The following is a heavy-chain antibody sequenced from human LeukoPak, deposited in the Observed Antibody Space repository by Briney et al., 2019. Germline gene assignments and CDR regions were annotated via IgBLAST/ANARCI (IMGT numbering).Heavy chain of an antibody. D-gene: IGHD6-13*01. J-gene: IGHJ3*02. CDR3: AREIAGWGIAAAGNAFDI. CDR1: GFTFSSYE. CDR2: ISGSGNTI. V-gene: IGHV3-48*03. Sequence: GGSLRLSCAASGFTFSSYEMNWVRQAPGKGLEWVSYISGSGNTIYYADSVKGRFTISRDNAKNSLYLQMNSLRAEDTAVYYCAREIAGWGIAAAGNAFDIWGQGTMVTVSS.